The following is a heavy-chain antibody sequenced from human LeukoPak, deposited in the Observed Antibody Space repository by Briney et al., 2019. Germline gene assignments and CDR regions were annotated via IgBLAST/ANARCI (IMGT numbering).Heavy chain of an antibody. Sequence: SSVRVSCKASRGTFSSYAISWVRQAPRQGLEWMGRIIPILGIANYAQKFQGRVTITADKSTSTAYMELSSLRSEDTAVYYCARESHSSSWYEVRYFDYWGQGTLVTVSS. CDR2: IIPILGIA. V-gene: IGHV1-69*04. D-gene: IGHD6-13*01. J-gene: IGHJ4*02. CDR3: ARESHSSSWYEVRYFDY. CDR1: RGTFSSYA.